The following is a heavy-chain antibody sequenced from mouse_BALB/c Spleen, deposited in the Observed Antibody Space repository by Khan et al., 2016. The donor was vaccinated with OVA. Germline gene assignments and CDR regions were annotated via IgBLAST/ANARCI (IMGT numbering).Heavy chain of an antibody. CDR1: GYSITSGYA. CDR2: ISYSGGT. CDR3: ARENYYRYYFDY. V-gene: IGHV3-2*02. Sequence: VQLQQSGPGLVKPSQSLSLTCTVTGYSITSGYAWNWIRQFPGNKLEWMGYISYSGGTSYNPSLKSRISLTRDTSKNQFFLQLNSVTTEATATYYCARENYYRYYFDYWGQGTPLTVSS. J-gene: IGHJ2*01. D-gene: IGHD1-1*01.